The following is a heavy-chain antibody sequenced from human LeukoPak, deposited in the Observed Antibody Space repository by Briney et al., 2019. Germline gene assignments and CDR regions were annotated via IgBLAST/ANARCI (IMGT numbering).Heavy chain of an antibody. CDR2: IYYSGST. Sequence: SETLSLTCTVSGGSISSYYWSWIRQPPGKGLEWIGYIYYSGSTNYNPSLKSRVTISVDTSKNQFSLKLSSVTAADTAVYYCARGCRGGSCPIHPFDYWGQGTLVTVSS. CDR1: GGSISSYY. CDR3: ARGCRGGSCPIHPFDY. V-gene: IGHV4-59*12. J-gene: IGHJ4*02. D-gene: IGHD2-15*01.